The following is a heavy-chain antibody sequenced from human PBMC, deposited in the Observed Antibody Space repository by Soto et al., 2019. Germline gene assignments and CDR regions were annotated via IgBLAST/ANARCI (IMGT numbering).Heavy chain of an antibody. CDR1: GGSFSGYY. V-gene: IGHV4-34*01. J-gene: IGHJ6*02. CDR2: INHSGST. CDR3: ARYVDTAMAPPGASYYYGMDV. Sequence: QVQLQQWGAGLLKPPETLSLTCAVYGGSFSGYYWSWIRQPPGKGLEWIGEINHSGSTNYNPSLKSRVTISVDTSKNQFSLKLSSVTAADTAVYYCARYVDTAMAPPGASYYYGMDVWGQGTTVTVSS. D-gene: IGHD5-18*01.